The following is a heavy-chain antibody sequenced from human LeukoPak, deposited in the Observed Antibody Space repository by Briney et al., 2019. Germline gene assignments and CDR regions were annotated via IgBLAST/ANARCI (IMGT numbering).Heavy chain of an antibody. Sequence: SETLSLTCTVSRGSIGSSTYYWGWIRQPPGMGLEWIGSMYYSGSTYYNPSLKSRITISVDTSKSQFSLKLRSVTAADTAVYYCAREMRSPRGGFDYWDQGTLVTVSS. CDR2: MYYSGST. D-gene: IGHD3-10*01. V-gene: IGHV4-39*07. CDR3: AREMRSPRGGFDY. J-gene: IGHJ4*02. CDR1: RGSIGSSTYY.